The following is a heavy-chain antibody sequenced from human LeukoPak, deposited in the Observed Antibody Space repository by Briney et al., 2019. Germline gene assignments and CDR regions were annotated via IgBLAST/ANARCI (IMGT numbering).Heavy chain of an antibody. V-gene: IGHV4-39*01. D-gene: IGHD5-24*01. CDR2: IYYSGST. CDR3: ARRRRWLQFWYFDY. CDR1: GGSISSSSYY. Sequence: PSETLSLTCTVSGGSISSSSYYWGWIRQPPGKGLEWIGSIYYSGSTYYNPSLKSRVTISVDTSKNQFSLKLSSVTAADTAVYYCARRRRWLQFWYFDYWGQGTLVTVSS. J-gene: IGHJ4*02.